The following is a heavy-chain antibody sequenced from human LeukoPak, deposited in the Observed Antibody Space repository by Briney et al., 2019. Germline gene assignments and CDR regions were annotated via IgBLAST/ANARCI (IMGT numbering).Heavy chain of an antibody. V-gene: IGHV1-18*01. D-gene: IGHD4-17*01. CDR1: GYTFTRYG. J-gene: IGHJ4*02. CDR3: ARDDGSYGDYVAY. Sequence: ASVKVSCKASGYTFTRYGISWVRQAPGQGLEGVGWISAYNGNTNYAQKLQGRVTMTTDTSTSTAYMELSSLRSEDTAVYYCARDDGSYGDYVAYWGQGTLVTVSS. CDR2: ISAYNGNT.